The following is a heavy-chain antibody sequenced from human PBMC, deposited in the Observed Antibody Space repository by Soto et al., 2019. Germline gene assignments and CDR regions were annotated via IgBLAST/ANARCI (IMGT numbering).Heavy chain of an antibody. D-gene: IGHD2-8*02. CDR3: ARGDDGTGGYPFPYFDY. J-gene: IGHJ4*02. Sequence: HEHLVQSGAEVKRPGASLKVSCKASGYSFTGYYIHWVRQAPGQGLEWMGWINPDSGATNYAQNFKGRVTLTSDTSISTASMDLTSLTSDDTAVYYCARGDDGTGGYPFPYFDYWGQGTLVIVSS. V-gene: IGHV1-2*02. CDR2: INPDSGAT. CDR1: GYSFTGYY.